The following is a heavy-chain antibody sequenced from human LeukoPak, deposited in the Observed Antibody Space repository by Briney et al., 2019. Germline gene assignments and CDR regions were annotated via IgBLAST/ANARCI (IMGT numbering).Heavy chain of an antibody. CDR3: ARDSAWFGERPFDP. Sequence: ASVKVSCKASGYTFTSYAMHWVRQAPGQRLEWMGWINAGNGNTKYSQKFQGRVTITRDTSASTAYMELSSLRSEDTAVYYCARDSAWFGERPFDPWGQGTLVTVSS. D-gene: IGHD3-10*01. CDR1: GYTFTSYA. J-gene: IGHJ5*02. V-gene: IGHV1-3*01. CDR2: INAGNGNT.